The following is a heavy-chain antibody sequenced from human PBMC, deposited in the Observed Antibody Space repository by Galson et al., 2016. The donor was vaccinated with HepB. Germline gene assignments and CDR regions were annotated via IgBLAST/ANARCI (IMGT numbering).Heavy chain of an antibody. V-gene: IGHV2-70*01. CDR3: ARSTPYCGYSQGLNWFDP. Sequence: PALVKPPQTLTLTCTFSGFSLSSSEMCVSWIRQPPGKALEWLALIDRDDDKYYSASLKTRLTISKDTSKNQVVLTMTSMDPVDTATYYCARSTPYCGYSQGLNWFDPWGQGTLVTVSS. J-gene: IGHJ5*02. CDR2: IDRDDDK. CDR1: GFSLSSSEMC. D-gene: IGHD5-18*01.